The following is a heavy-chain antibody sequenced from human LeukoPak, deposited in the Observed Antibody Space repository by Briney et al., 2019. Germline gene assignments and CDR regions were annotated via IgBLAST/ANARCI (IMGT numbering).Heavy chain of an antibody. CDR2: ISSNGGST. CDR3: ARISSSYDYDY. J-gene: IGHJ4*02. CDR1: GXTFRSYG. D-gene: IGHD6-6*01. V-gene: IGHV3-64*01. Sequence: PGGSLRLSCAASGXTFRSYGMHWVRQAPGKGLEYVAAISSNGGSTDYANSVKGRFTTSRDNSKNTLYLQMGSLRAEDMAVYYCARISSSYDYDYWGQGTLVTVSS.